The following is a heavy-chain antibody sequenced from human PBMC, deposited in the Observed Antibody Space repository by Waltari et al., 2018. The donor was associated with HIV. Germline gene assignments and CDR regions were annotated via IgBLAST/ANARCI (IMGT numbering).Heavy chain of an antibody. CDR3: ARHCLQKGWLPQLKYYYGMDV. J-gene: IGHJ6*02. D-gene: IGHD1-1*01. CDR2: LFHSGTT. Sequence: QQQLQESGPGLVKPSETLSLTCTGSGGSISSSSYYWAWLRQSPGKGLEGIGSLFHSGTTYFSPSLRGPATITGDMSANRFSLKLTSVTATDTAVYFCARHCLQKGWLPQLKYYYGMDVWGQGTTVIVSS. CDR1: GGSISSSSYY. V-gene: IGHV4-39*01.